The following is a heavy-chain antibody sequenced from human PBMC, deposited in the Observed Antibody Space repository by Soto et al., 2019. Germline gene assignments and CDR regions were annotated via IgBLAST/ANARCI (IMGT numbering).Heavy chain of an antibody. V-gene: IGHV3-23*01. CDR1: GFTFSSYA. CDR2: ISGSGGST. D-gene: IGHD3-10*01. J-gene: IGHJ4*02. CDR3: AKDINLELWFGELCFDY. Sequence: GGSLRLSCAASGFTFSSYAMSWVRQAPGKGLEWVTAISGSGGSTYYADSVKGRFTISRDNSKNMLYLQMNSLRAEDTAVYYCAKDINLELWFGELCFDYWGQGTLVTVSS.